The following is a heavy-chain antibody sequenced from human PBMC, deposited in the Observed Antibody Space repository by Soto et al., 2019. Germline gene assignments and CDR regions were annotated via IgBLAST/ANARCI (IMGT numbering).Heavy chain of an antibody. CDR2: ISNAGSGNT. V-gene: IGHV1-3*01. D-gene: IGHD2-2*01. CDR1: GYPFPSFE. J-gene: IGHJ4*02. Sequence: ASVKVSCKTSGYPFPSFEVHWIRQAPGQRPEWMGGISNAGSGNTKYYQKFQDRLTITGDKRATTVYMALSSLTSEDTATYYCARESNHYQDFFQNWGQGTQATVSS. CDR3: ARESNHYQDFFQN.